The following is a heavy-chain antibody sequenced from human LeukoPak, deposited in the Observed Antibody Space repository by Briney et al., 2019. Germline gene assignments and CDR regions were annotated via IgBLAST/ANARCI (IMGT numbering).Heavy chain of an antibody. V-gene: IGHV3-49*04. CDR2: IRSKAYGGTT. CDR3: TSPPLLRSLEWLPYYFDY. J-gene: IGHJ4*02. Sequence: GGSLRLSCTASGFTFGDYAMSWVRQAPGKGLEWVGFIRSKAYGGTTEYAASVKGRFTISRDDSKSIAYLQMNSLKTEDTAVYYCTSPPLLRSLEWLPYYFDYWGQGTLVTVSS. CDR1: GFTFGDYA. D-gene: IGHD3-3*01.